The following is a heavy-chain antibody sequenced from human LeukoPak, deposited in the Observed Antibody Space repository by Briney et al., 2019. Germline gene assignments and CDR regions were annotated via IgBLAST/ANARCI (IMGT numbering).Heavy chain of an antibody. V-gene: IGHV1-2*02. D-gene: IGHD3-10*01. Sequence: ASVKVSCKASGYNFIDYYMHWVRQAPGQGLEWMGWINPNTGGTKSAQKFQGRVTLTRDMSISTAYMELSRLRSDDTATFYCAKVLSGSYYNLVDYWGQGTLVTVSS. J-gene: IGHJ4*02. CDR3: AKVLSGSYYNLVDY. CDR2: INPNTGGT. CDR1: GYNFIDYY.